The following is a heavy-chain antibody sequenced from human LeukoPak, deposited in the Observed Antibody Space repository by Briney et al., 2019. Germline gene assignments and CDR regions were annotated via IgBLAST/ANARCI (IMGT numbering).Heavy chain of an antibody. CDR1: GGSISSYY. CDR3: ARSSGWYGIFDY. D-gene: IGHD6-19*01. V-gene: IGHV4-59*01. J-gene: IGHJ4*02. CDR2: IYYSGST. Sequence: SETLSLICTVSGGSISSYYWSWIRQPPGKGLEWIGYIYYSGSTNYNPSLKSRVTISVDTSKNQFSLKLSSVTAADTAVYYCARSSGWYGIFDYWGQGTLVTVSS.